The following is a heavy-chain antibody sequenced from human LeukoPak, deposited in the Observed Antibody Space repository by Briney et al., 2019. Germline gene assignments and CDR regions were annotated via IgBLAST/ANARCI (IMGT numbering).Heavy chain of an antibody. Sequence: GASVKVSCKASGGTFSSYAISWVRQAPGQGLEWMGGIIPIFGTANYAQKFQGRVTITADESTSTAYMELSSQRSEDTAVYYCARDNPAGCFDYWGQGTLVTVSS. CDR1: GGTFSSYA. CDR2: IIPIFGTA. V-gene: IGHV1-69*13. CDR3: ARDNPAGCFDY. J-gene: IGHJ4*02. D-gene: IGHD6-19*01.